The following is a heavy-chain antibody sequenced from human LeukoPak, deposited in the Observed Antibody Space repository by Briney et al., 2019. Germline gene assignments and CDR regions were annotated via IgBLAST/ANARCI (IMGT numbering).Heavy chain of an antibody. CDR1: GVSFSGYY. D-gene: IGHD6-13*01. CDR2: INHSGST. CDR3: ARVRGYSSSWYVGHYFDY. V-gene: IGHV4-34*01. J-gene: IGHJ4*02. Sequence: PSETLSLTCAVYGVSFSGYYWSWIRQPPGKGLEWIGEINHSGSTNYNPSLKSRVTISVDTSKNQFSLKLSSVTAADTAVYYCARVRGYSSSWYVGHYFDYWGQGTLVTVSS.